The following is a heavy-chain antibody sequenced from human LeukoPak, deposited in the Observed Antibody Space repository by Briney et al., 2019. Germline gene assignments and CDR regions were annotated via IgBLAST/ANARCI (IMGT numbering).Heavy chain of an antibody. J-gene: IGHJ4*02. CDR3: TKYAGYASDY. D-gene: IGHD2-15*01. CDR2: IYCDSSRT. Sequence: GGSLRLSCAASGFSFSTTWMHWVRQAPGKGLEWGALIYCDSSRTTYADFVKGRFTISRDNAKNKVYLQMSSLRVEDTAVYFCTKYAGYASDYWGQGILVPVSS. CDR1: GFSFSTTW. V-gene: IGHV3-74*01.